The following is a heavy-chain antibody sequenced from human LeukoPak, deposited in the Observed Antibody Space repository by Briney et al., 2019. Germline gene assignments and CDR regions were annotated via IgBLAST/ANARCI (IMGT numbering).Heavy chain of an antibody. D-gene: IGHD3-22*01. J-gene: IGHJ4*02. CDR3: AKGPTYYYDTSGYYIDY. Sequence: GRSLRLSCAPSGFTFSNYGMNWVRQAPGKGLEWVSAISGSGISTYYADSVKGRFTISRDNSKNTLYLQMNSLRAEDTAVYYCAKGPTYYYDTSGYYIDYWGQGTLVTVSS. V-gene: IGHV3-23*01. CDR2: ISGSGIST. CDR1: GFTFSNYG.